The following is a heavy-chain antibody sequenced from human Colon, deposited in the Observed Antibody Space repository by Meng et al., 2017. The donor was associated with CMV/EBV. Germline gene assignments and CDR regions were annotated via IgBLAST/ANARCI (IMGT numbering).Heavy chain of an antibody. V-gene: IGHV3-23*03. CDR2: IDSGGYTT. D-gene: IGHD1-26*01. J-gene: IGHJ5*02. CDR3: ARDFKVGRP. Sequence: GESLKISCVASGFTFRSYAMSWVRQAPGKGLEWVAVIDSGGYTTNYADSVKGRFTISREDSRNTLYLEMSSLRVEDTAVYFCARDFKVGRPWGQGTLVTVSS. CDR1: GFTFRSYA.